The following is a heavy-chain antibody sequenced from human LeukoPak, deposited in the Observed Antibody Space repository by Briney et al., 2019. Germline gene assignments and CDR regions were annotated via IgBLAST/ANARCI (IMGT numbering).Heavy chain of an antibody. CDR2: INYSGTT. CDR1: GDSISSGDYY. J-gene: IGHJ4*02. CDR3: ARTYCRGGTCYSWDY. D-gene: IGHD2-15*01. Sequence: PSETLSLTCTVSGDSISSGDYYWSWARQRPGKGLEWIGYINYSGTTYYNPSLTSRVTISVDTSKNQFSLKLSSVTAADTAVYYCARTYCRGGTCYSWDYWGQGTLVTVSS. V-gene: IGHV4-30-4*01.